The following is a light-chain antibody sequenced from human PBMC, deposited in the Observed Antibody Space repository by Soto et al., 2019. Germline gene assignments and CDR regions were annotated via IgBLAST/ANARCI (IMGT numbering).Light chain of an antibody. Sequence: DIQMTQSPSSLSASVGDRVTITSQASQDINKNLIWYQQKPGKAPKLLIYDASDLETGVPSRFSGSGSGTGFTFTISSLQPEDFATYYCQQYESLPLTVGQGTRLEIK. V-gene: IGKV1-33*01. CDR1: QDINKN. CDR3: QQYESLPLT. CDR2: DAS. J-gene: IGKJ5*01.